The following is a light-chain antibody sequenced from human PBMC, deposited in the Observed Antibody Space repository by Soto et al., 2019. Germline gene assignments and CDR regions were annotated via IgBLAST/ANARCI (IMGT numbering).Light chain of an antibody. V-gene: IGKV3-20*01. CDR3: QQYMSSVT. J-gene: IGKJ1*01. CDR1: QGVDSTF. CDR2: GAS. Sequence: EIVLTQSPGSLSLSPGERATLSCRASQGVDSTFFAWYQKKPGQAPRLLIYGASKRATGVPDRFSGSGSGTDFTLTISRLEPEDFAVYYCQQYMSSVTFGQGTKVEI.